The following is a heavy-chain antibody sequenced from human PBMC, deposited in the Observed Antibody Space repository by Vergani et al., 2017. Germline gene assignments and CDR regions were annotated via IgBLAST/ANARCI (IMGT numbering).Heavy chain of an antibody. CDR3: VIVSRAAGYSGPDS. Sequence: QVQLQESGPGLVKPSQTLSLTCTVSGASMSSVGYYWTWIRQSAGKRLEWIGDILGNGTANYNPSFQGRVSMSVATCKNQFSLTLSSVNATDTAVYYCVIVSRAAGYSGPDSGGQGTLVTVS. CDR1: GASMSSVGYY. D-gene: IGHD6-13*01. V-gene: IGHV4-61*02. J-gene: IGHJ4*02. CDR2: ILGNGTA.